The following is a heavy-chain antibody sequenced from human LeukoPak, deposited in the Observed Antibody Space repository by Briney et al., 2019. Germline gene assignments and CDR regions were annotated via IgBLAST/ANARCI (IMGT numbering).Heavy chain of an antibody. CDR3: ARGSGTVTTD. D-gene: IGHD4-17*01. J-gene: IGHJ4*02. Sequence: SQTLSLTCAVSGASISSGGYLWTWIRQPPGTGLEWIGYIYHSGSAYYNPSLKSRVTMSVDKSKNQFSLSLTSVTAADTAVYYCARGSGTVTTDWGQGTLVIVS. V-gene: IGHV4-30-2*01. CDR2: IYHSGSA. CDR1: GASISSGGYL.